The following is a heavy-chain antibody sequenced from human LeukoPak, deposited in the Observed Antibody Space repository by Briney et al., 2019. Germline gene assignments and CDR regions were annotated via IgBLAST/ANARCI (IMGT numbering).Heavy chain of an antibody. Sequence: GGSLRLSCAASGFTFSSYGMHWVRQAPGKGLEWVAVISYDGSNKYYVDSVKGRFTISRDKSKNTLYLQMNSLRAEDTAVFYCARSPYYDSSGYYDCWGQGTLVTVSS. CDR3: ARSPYYDSSGYYDC. CDR1: GFTFSSYG. V-gene: IGHV3-30*06. J-gene: IGHJ4*02. CDR2: ISYDGSNK. D-gene: IGHD3-22*01.